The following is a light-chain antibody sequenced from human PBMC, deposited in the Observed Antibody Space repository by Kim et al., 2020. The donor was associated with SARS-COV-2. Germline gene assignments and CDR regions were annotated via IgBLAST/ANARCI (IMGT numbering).Light chain of an antibody. V-gene: IGLV2-14*03. Sequence: GQWITTSCTGTSSDVGSHNFVSWYQQHPGKAPKLMIYDVSNRPSGVSSRFSGSKSGNTASLTISGLQAEDEADYYCSSYTGTTTWVFGGGTQLTVL. CDR1: SSDVGSHNF. CDR3: SSYTGTTTWV. CDR2: DVS. J-gene: IGLJ3*02.